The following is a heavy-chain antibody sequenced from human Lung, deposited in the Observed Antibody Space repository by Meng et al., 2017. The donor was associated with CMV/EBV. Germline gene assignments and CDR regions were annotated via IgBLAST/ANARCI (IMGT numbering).Heavy chain of an antibody. CDR2: IHPNTGVT. CDR3: ARDDNWGPDY. D-gene: IGHD7-27*01. V-gene: IGHV1-2*02. J-gene: IGHJ4*02. CDR1: GYTFTGHF. Sequence: SCKASGYTFTGHFMHWVRQAPEQGLEWMGWIHPNTGVTNYAQNFQGRVTMTRDTSIRTLYMELSGLRSDDTAMYYCARDDNWGPDYWGQGTLVTVSS.